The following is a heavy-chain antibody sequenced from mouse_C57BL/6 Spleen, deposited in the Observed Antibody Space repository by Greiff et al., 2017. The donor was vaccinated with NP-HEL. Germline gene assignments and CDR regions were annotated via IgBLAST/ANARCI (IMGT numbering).Heavy chain of an antibody. CDR1: GYTFTSYW. CDR3: ERGEGNWDVAY. D-gene: IGHD4-1*01. Sequence: QVQLQQPGAELVRPGSSVKLSCKASGYTFTSYWMHWVKQRPIQGLEWIGNIDPSDSETHYNQKFKDKATLTVDKSSSTAYMQLSSLTSEDSAVYYCERGEGNWDVAYWGQGTLVTVSA. J-gene: IGHJ3*01. V-gene: IGHV1-52*01. CDR2: IDPSDSET.